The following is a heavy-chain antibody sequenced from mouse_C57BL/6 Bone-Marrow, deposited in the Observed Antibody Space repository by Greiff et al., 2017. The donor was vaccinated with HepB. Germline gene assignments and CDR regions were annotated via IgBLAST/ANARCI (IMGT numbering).Heavy chain of an antibody. CDR3: ARGIGYYEEGFAY. CDR2: IYPRSGNT. Sequence: VQRVESGAELARPGASVKLSCKASGYTFTSYGISWVKQSTGQGLEWIGEIYPRSGNTYYKETFKGKATLTADKSSSTAYMALLSLTSEDSAVYCCARGIGYYEEGFAYWGQGTLVTVSA. D-gene: IGHD2-3*01. CDR1: GYTFTSYG. J-gene: IGHJ3*01. V-gene: IGHV1-81*01.